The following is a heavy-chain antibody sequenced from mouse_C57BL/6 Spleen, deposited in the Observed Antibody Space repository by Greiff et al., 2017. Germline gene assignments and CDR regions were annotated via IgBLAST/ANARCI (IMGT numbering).Heavy chain of an antibody. V-gene: IGHV1-26*01. CDR1: GYTFTDYY. Sequence: VQLQQSGPELVKPGASVKISCKASGYTFTDYYMNWVKQSHGKSLEWIGDINPNNGGTSYNQKFKGKATLTVDKSSSTAYMELRSLTSEDSAVYYCARVLWLRHAMDYWGQGTSVTVSS. J-gene: IGHJ4*01. CDR2: INPNNGGT. D-gene: IGHD2-2*01. CDR3: ARVLWLRHAMDY.